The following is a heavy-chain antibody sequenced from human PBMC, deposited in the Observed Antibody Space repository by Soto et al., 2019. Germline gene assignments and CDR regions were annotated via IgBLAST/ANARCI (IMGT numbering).Heavy chain of an antibody. CDR1: GYSFTGNY. CDR2: INPDSGAT. CDR3: ARGEYGTGGYPFPYFDY. J-gene: IGHJ4*02. V-gene: IGHV1-2*02. D-gene: IGHD2-8*02. Sequence: SVKVSCKASGYSFTGNYIHWVRQAPGQGLEWMGWINPDSGATNYAQNFQGRVTLTSDTSISTASMDLTSLTSDDTAIYYCARGEYGTGGYPFPYFDYWGQGTLVTVSS.